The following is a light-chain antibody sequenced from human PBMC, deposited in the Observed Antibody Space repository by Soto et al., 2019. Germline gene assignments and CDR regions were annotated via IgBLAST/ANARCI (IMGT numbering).Light chain of an antibody. J-gene: IGLJ1*01. CDR3: SSYVGTNSYV. CDR2: EVY. V-gene: IGLV2-8*01. Sequence: SVLTKPPSAYGSPGQSVTISCNGTSSDVGGYNYVSWYQHHPGKAPKLIIYEVYKRPSGVPDRFSGSKSGNTAALTVSGLQAEDEADYYCSSYVGTNSYVFGTGTKVTVL. CDR1: SSDVGGYNY.